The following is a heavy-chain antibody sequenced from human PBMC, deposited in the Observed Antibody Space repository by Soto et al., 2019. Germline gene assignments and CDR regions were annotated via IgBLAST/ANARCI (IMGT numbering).Heavy chain of an antibody. CDR3: ARGGSYVGFDS. V-gene: IGHV4-61*01. J-gene: IGHJ4*02. CDR1: GGSLNSSSHY. D-gene: IGHD1-26*01. Sequence: VQLQESGPGLVKPSETLSLTCTVSGGSLNSSSHYWSWIRQPPGKGLEWIGYIHYFGSTKYNPSLESRVVISVDTSKNQFSLKVPSVTAADTAIYFCARGGSYVGFDSWGQGARVTVSS. CDR2: IHYFGST.